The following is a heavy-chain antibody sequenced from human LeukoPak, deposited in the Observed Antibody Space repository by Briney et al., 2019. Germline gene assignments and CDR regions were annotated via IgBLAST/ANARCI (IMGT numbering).Heavy chain of an antibody. J-gene: IGHJ3*01. CDR2: INAGNGNT. D-gene: IGHD3-16*01. Sequence: ASVKVSCKASGYTFTSYAMHWVRQAPGQRLEWMGWINAGNGNTKYSQKFQGRVTITRDTSASTAYMELSSLISDDTATYYCAIGQGVITWGGADVYDVWGQGTTVIVSS. CDR1: GYTFTSYA. CDR3: AIGQGVITWGGADVYDV. V-gene: IGHV1-3*01.